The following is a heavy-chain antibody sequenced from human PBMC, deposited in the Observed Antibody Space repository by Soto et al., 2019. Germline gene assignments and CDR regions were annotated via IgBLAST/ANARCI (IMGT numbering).Heavy chain of an antibody. V-gene: IGHV4-30-4*01. CDR1: GGSISSGDYY. CDR3: ARAPPDIVVVPAFDY. Sequence: PSETLSLTCTVSGGSISSGDYYWSWIRQPPGKGLEWIGYIYYSGSTYYNPSLKSRVTISVDTSKNQFSLKLSSVTAADTAVYYCARAPPDIVVVPAFDYWGQGTLVTVSS. CDR2: IYYSGST. J-gene: IGHJ4*02. D-gene: IGHD2-2*01.